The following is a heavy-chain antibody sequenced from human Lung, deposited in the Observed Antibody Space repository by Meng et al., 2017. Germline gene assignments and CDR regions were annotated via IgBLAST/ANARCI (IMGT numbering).Heavy chain of an antibody. V-gene: IGHV4-34*01. CDR3: ARPKQANWYFDL. Sequence: QGQLQQWGAGRLQPSEHLSLPCAFYGGSFSGYYWSWIRQPPGKGLEWIGEINHSGSTNYNPSLKSRVTISVDTSKNQFSLKLSSVTAADTAVYYCARPKQANWYFDLWGRGTLVTVSS. D-gene: IGHD1/OR15-1a*01. CDR2: INHSGST. J-gene: IGHJ2*01. CDR1: GGSFSGYY.